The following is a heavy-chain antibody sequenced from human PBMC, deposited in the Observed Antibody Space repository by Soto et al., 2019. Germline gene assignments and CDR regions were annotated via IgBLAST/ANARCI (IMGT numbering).Heavy chain of an antibody. CDR1: GYTFTSYY. J-gene: IGHJ4*02. CDR2: INPNGGST. D-gene: IGHD6-13*01. Sequence: QVQLVQSGAEVKKPGASVKVSCKASGYTFTSYYMHWVRQAPGQGLEWMGIINPNGGSTSYAQKFQGRVTMTRETSTSTVYMELSSLRSEDTAVYYCARGSSSAYYFDYWGQGTLVTVSS. V-gene: IGHV1-46*01. CDR3: ARGSSSAYYFDY.